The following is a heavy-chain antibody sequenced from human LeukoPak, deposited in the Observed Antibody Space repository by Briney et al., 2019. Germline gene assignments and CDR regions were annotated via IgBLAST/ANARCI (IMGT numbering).Heavy chain of an antibody. CDR2: IFYSGST. J-gene: IGHJ1*01. CDR1: GGSISSYY. D-gene: IGHD6-19*01. Sequence: PAETLSLTCTVSGGSISSYYWSWIRQPPGKGLEWIGYIFYSGSTIYNPSLKSRITISVDTSKQYFSLKLSSVTAAHTAVYYCARGGPSSGWYFHHWGQGTLVTVSS. CDR3: ARGGPSSGWYFHH. V-gene: IGHV4-59*01.